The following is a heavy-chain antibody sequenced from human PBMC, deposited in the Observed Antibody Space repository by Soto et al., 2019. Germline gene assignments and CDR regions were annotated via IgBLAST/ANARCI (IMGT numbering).Heavy chain of an antibody. Sequence: PGGSLRLSCAASGFTFSSYAMHWVRQAPGKELEWLSLISYDGSNKYYADSVKGRFTISRDNSKNTLYLQMNTLRAEDTAVYYCARDASPLLHCSSSSSCYYDAFEMWGQGTLVTGSS. CDR2: ISYDGSNK. CDR3: ARDASPLLHCSSSSSCYYDAFEM. D-gene: IGHD2-2*01. J-gene: IGHJ3*02. CDR1: GFTFSSYA. V-gene: IGHV3-30-3*01.